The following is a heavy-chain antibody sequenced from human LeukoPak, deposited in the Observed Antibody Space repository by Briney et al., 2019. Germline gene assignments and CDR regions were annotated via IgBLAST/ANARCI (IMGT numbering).Heavy chain of an antibody. V-gene: IGHV1-2*02. D-gene: IGHD2-2*01. J-gene: IGHJ4*02. CDR3: ARANFLYCSSTTCLFDY. Sequence: GASVKVTCKASGYTLTDYYMHWVRQAPGQGFEWMGWINHNDGDTNYAQKFQGRVTMTRDTSISTAHMEVSRLRSDDTAVYYCARANFLYCSSTTCLFDYWGQGTLVTVSS. CDR1: GYTLTDYY. CDR2: INHNDGDT.